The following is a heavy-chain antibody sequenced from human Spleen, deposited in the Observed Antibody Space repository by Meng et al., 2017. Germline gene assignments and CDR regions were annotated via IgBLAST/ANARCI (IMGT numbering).Heavy chain of an antibody. J-gene: IGHJ4*02. V-gene: IGHV3-30-3*01. CDR1: GFIFRNYA. Sequence: VPVVESGGGLVQPGGSLRLSCAASGFIFRNYAMHWVRQAPGKGLEWVAVISYDGSNNNYADSVKGRFTISRDNSENTLYLQMNSLRAEDTAVYYCAKETSDSSAFYRYDIWGQGSLVTVSS. CDR3: AKETSDSSAFYRYDI. CDR2: ISYDGSNN. D-gene: IGHD3-22*01.